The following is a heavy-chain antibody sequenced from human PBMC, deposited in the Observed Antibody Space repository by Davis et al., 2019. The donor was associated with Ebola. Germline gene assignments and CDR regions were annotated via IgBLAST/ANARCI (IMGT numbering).Heavy chain of an antibody. Sequence: SETLSLTCTVSGGSISSSSYYWGWIRQPPGKGLEWIGSIYYSGSTYYNPSLKSRVTISVDTSKNQFSLKLSSVTAADTAVYYCARATWGYSSSSRIVYYYYGMDVWGQGTTVTVSS. CDR2: IYYSGST. J-gene: IGHJ6*02. CDR3: ARATWGYSSSSRIVYYYYGMDV. V-gene: IGHV4-39*01. CDR1: GGSISSSSYY. D-gene: IGHD6-6*01.